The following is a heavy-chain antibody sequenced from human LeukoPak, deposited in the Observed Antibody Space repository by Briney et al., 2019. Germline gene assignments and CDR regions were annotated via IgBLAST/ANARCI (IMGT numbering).Heavy chain of an antibody. D-gene: IGHD4-11*01. J-gene: IGHJ4*02. Sequence: SETPSLTCTVSGGSISSSSYYWGWIRQPPGEGLEWIGSIYYSGSTYYNPSLKSRVTISVDTSKNQFSLKLSSVTAADTAVYYCARLRYSNYVDYWGQGTLVTVSS. CDR1: GGSISSSSYY. CDR2: IYYSGST. CDR3: ARLRYSNYVDY. V-gene: IGHV4-39*01.